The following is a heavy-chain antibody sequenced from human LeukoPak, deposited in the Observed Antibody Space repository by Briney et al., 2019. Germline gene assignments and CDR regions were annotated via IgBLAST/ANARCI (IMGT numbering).Heavy chain of an antibody. CDR1: GGSISSYY. CDR2: IYYSGST. D-gene: IGHD6-13*01. Sequence: PSETLSLTCTVSGGSISSYYWSWIRQPPGKGLEWIGHIYYSGSTNYNPSLQSRVTISVDTSKYQFSLKLSSVTAADTAVYYCARDQYSSSWYGAFDYWGQGTLVTVSS. J-gene: IGHJ4*02. CDR3: ARDQYSSSWYGAFDY. V-gene: IGHV4-59*01.